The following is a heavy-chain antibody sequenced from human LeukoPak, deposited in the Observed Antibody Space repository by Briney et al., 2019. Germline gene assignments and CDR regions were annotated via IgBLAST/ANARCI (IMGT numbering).Heavy chain of an antibody. Sequence: SETLSLTCTVSGGSISSSSYYWGWIRQPPGKGLEWIGSIYYSGSTYYNPSLKSRVTISVDTSENQFSLKLSSVTAADTAVYYCARHRYDFWSGYYNYWGQGTLVTVSS. D-gene: IGHD3-3*01. CDR3: ARHRYDFWSGYYNY. V-gene: IGHV4-39*01. CDR1: GGSISSSSYY. CDR2: IYYSGST. J-gene: IGHJ4*02.